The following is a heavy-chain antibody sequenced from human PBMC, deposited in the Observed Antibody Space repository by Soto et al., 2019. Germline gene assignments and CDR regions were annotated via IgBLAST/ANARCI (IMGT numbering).Heavy chain of an antibody. Sequence: QVQLVQSGAEMKKPGASVKLSCKASGITYNTYAIHWVRQAPGQGLEWMGWINAGNGDTRYSQNFQGRVTLTRDTSASTVYMSLDTLNFEETGVYYSARAISGYVTWGQGTLVTVSS. V-gene: IGHV1-3*01. CDR3: ARAISGYVT. CDR2: INAGNGDT. D-gene: IGHD5-12*01. J-gene: IGHJ4*02. CDR1: GITYNTYA.